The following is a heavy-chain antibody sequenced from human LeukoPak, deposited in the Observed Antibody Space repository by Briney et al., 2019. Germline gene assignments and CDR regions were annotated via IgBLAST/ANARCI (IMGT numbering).Heavy chain of an antibody. CDR2: IRSNGHTT. Sequence: GGSLRLSCVASGFSFSNYAMSWVRQAPGKGLEWVSAIRSNGHTTYDADSVKGRFTISRDNSKNTLYLQMNSLRAEDTAVYYCAGNWNADYWGQGTLVTVSS. J-gene: IGHJ4*02. V-gene: IGHV3-23*01. D-gene: IGHD1-1*01. CDR1: GFSFSNYA. CDR3: AGNWNADY.